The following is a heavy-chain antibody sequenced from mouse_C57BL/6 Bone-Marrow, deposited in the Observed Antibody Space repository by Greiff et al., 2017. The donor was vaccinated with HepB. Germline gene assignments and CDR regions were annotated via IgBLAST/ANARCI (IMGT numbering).Heavy chain of an antibody. CDR1: GFNIKDDY. Sequence: EVQLQQSGAELVRPGASVKLSCTASGFNIKDDYMHWVKQRPEHGLEWIGWIDPENGDTEYASKFQGKATITADTSSNTAYLQLSSLTSEDTAVYYCTTSDYYSNLFAYWGQGTLVTVSA. CDR3: TTSDYYSNLFAY. CDR2: IDPENGDT. J-gene: IGHJ3*01. D-gene: IGHD2-5*01. V-gene: IGHV14-4*01.